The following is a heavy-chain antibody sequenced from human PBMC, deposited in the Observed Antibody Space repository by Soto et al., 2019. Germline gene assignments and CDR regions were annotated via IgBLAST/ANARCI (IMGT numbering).Heavy chain of an antibody. D-gene: IGHD2-2*01. V-gene: IGHV3-30*03. CDR2: ITHYETKK. CDR3: ATDWVGGINRYQLDK. CDR1: GFSFSDYG. Sequence: QVQLVESGGGVVQPGMSLRLSCTTSGFSFSDYGMHWVRQAPGKGLEWVATITHYETKKYFEDSVRGRFTISRDNSKNTVYLKLDSLRVEDTAVYYCATDWVGGINRYQLDKWGQGTLVVVSP. J-gene: IGHJ4*02.